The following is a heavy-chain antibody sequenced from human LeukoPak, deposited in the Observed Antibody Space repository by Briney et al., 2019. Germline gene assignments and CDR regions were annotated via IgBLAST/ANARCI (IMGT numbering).Heavy chain of an antibody. D-gene: IGHD3-22*01. CDR3: ARDYDSNYYYYMDV. CDR2: ISAYNGNT. Sequence: VASVKVSCKASGYTFTSYGISWVRQAPGQGLEWMGWISAYNGNTNYAQKLQGRGTMTTDTSTSTAYMELRSLRSDDTAVYYCARDYDSNYYYYMDVWGKGTTVTISS. J-gene: IGHJ6*03. CDR1: GYTFTSYG. V-gene: IGHV1-18*01.